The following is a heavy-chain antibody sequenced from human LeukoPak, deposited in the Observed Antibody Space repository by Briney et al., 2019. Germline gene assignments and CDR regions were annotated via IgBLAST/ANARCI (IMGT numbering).Heavy chain of an antibody. CDR2: ISAYNGNT. V-gene: IGHV1-18*01. Sequence: ASVKVSCKASGYTFTSYGISWVRQAPGQRLEWMGWISAYNGNTNYAQKLQGRVTMTTDTSTSTAYMELRSLRSDDTAVYYCARSGAYYYDSSGYYAVGYWGQGNLVTVSS. D-gene: IGHD3-22*01. CDR1: GYTFTSYG. CDR3: ARSGAYYYDSSGYYAVGY. J-gene: IGHJ4*02.